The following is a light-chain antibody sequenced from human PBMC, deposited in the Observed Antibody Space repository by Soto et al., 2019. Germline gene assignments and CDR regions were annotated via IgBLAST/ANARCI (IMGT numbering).Light chain of an antibody. CDR2: LNSDGSH. J-gene: IGLJ2*01. CDR1: SGYSSFA. CDR3: QTWGTDFRV. Sequence: QLVLTQSPSASASLGASVKLTCTLSSGYSSFAIAWHQQQPQKGPRYLMKLNSDGSHNRWDGIPDRFSGSSSGAERYLTISSLQSDDEVDYYCQTWGTDFRVFGGGTKLTVL. V-gene: IGLV4-69*01.